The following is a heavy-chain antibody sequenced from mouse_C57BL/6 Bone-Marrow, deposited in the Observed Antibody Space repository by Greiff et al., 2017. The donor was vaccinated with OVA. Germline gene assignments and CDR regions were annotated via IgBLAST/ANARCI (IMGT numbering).Heavy chain of an antibody. D-gene: IGHD1-1*01. CDR3: ARHGSSSTGSLGY. V-gene: IGHV2-2*01. J-gene: IGHJ2*01. CDR1: GFSLTSYG. CDR2: IWSGGST. Sequence: VQLVESGPGLVQPSQSLSITCTVSGFSLTSYGLHWVRQSPGKGLEWLGVIWSGGSTDYNAAFISRLSISKDNSKSQVFFKMNSLQADDTAIYYCARHGSSSTGSLGYWGQGTTLTVSS.